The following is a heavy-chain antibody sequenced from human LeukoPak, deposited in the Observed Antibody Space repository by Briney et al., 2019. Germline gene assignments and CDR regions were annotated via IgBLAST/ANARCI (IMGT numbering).Heavy chain of an antibody. V-gene: IGHV3-48*03. Sequence: GGSLRLSCAASGFTFSTYEMNWVRQAPGKGLEWISYISSSSSTIYYAGSVKGRFTISRDNAKNSLYLQMNSQRAEDTAVYYCARDFPDYWGQGTLVTVSS. J-gene: IGHJ4*02. CDR1: GFTFSTYE. D-gene: IGHD2/OR15-2a*01. CDR2: ISSSSSTI. CDR3: ARDFPDY.